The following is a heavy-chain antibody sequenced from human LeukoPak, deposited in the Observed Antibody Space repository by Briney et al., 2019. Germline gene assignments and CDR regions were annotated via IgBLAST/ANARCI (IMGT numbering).Heavy chain of an antibody. CDR1: GFTFSSYA. CDR3: ATINDYGDYSFDY. Sequence: GGSLRLSCAASGFTFSSYAMSWVRQAPGKGLEWVSAISGSGGSTYYADSVKGRFTISRDNSKNTLYLQMNSVRAEDTAVYYCATINDYGDYSFDYWGQGTLVTVSS. CDR2: ISGSGGST. V-gene: IGHV3-23*01. D-gene: IGHD4-17*01. J-gene: IGHJ4*02.